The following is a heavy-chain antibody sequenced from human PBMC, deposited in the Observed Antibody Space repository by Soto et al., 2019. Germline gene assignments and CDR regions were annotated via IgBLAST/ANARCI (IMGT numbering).Heavy chain of an antibody. D-gene: IGHD2-8*01. CDR1: GITLSTYG. V-gene: IGHV3-30*03. J-gene: IGHJ4*02. CDR3: AGGVSRHYSFDY. Sequence: PGGSLRLSCTAAGITLSTYGMHWVRQAPGKGLEWVAGISYDGNIKDYADSVKGRFTISRDNSKNTLYVQMNSLRAEDTAVYYCAGGVSRHYSFDYWGQGTLVTVSS. CDR2: ISYDGNIK.